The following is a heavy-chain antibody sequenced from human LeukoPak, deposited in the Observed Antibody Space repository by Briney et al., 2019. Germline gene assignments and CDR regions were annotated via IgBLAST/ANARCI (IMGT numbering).Heavy chain of an antibody. CDR2: VNRDGSET. J-gene: IGHJ6*02. V-gene: IGHV3-7*03. Sequence: GGSLRLSCAASGFTLSNHWMTWVRQVPGRGPEWVANVNRDGSETYYLDSVEGRFTISKDNAKNSLYLQMNSLRAEGTALYHCARNNGMDVWGQGTTVIVSS. CDR1: GFTLSNHW. CDR3: ARNNGMDV.